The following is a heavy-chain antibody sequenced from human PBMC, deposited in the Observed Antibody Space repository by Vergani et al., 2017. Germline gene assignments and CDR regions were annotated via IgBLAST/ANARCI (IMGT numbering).Heavy chain of an antibody. D-gene: IGHD3-10*01. CDR2: IWYDGSNK. Sequence: QVQLVESGGGVVQPGRSLRLSCAASGFTFSSYGMHWVRQAPGKGLEWVAVIWYDGSNKYYADSVKGRFTISRDNSKNTLYLQMNSLRAEDTAVYYCAKDTASLVGHFDYWGQGTLVTVSS. CDR3: AKDTASLVGHFDY. CDR1: GFTFSSYG. V-gene: IGHV3-33*06. J-gene: IGHJ4*02.